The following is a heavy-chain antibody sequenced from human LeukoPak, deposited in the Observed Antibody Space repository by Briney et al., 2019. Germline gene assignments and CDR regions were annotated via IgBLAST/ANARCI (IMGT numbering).Heavy chain of an antibody. CDR3: AKRVGGGAVPSPFDY. Sequence: GGSLRLSCAASGFTFSSYAMSWVRQAPGKGLEWVAAISGSGGSTYYADSVKGRFTISRDNSKNTLYLQMNSLRAEDTAVYYCAKRVGGGAVPSPFDYWGPGTLVTVSS. J-gene: IGHJ4*02. CDR1: GFTFSSYA. CDR2: ISGSGGST. D-gene: IGHD3-16*01. V-gene: IGHV3-23*01.